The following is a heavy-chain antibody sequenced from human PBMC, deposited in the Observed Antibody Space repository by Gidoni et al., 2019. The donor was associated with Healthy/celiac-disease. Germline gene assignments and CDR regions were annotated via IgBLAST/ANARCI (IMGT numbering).Heavy chain of an antibody. Sequence: QVQLQESGPGLVTPSATLSLPCTVSGGSISRYSWSWIRQPAGKGLEWIGRIYTRGSTNSNPSRKSRVTMSVDTSKNQFSMKLRSVTAADTAVYYCARDYHGDLNNWVDPWGQGNLVTVSS. CDR3: ARDYHGDLNNWVDP. CDR2: IYTRGST. V-gene: IGHV4-4*07. CDR1: GGSISRYS. J-gene: IGHJ5*02. D-gene: IGHD4-17*01.